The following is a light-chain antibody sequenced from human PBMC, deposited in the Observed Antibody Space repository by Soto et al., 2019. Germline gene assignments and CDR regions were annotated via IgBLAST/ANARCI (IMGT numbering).Light chain of an antibody. CDR3: QSYDSSLSGYV. V-gene: IGLV1-40*01. CDR1: SSNIGAGYD. CDR2: GNS. J-gene: IGLJ1*01. Sequence: QLVLTQPPSVSGAPGQRVTISCTGSSSNIGAGYDVHWYQQLPGTAPKLLIYGNSNRPSGVPDRFSGSKSGTSASLAITGLQAEDEADYYCQSYDSSLSGYVFGTGTQAHRP.